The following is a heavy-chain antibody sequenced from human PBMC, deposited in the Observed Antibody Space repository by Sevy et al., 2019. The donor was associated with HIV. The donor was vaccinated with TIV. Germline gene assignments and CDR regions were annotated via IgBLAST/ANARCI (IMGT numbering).Heavy chain of an antibody. V-gene: IGHV3-23*01. CDR3: AREGCSKPHDY. CDR1: GFTFSSYA. CDR2: FSFGCGKI. J-gene: IGHJ4*02. Sequence: GGSLRLSCAASGFTFSSYAMSWVRQAPGKGLEWVSTFSFGCGKINYADSVKGRFTISGDNSKNTLYLQMNSLRAEDTAVYYCAREGCSKPHDYWGQGTLVTVSS. D-gene: IGHD3-10*02.